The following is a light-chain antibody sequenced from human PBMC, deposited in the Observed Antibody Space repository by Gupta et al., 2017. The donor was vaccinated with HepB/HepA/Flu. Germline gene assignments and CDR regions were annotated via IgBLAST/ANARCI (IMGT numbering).Light chain of an antibody. J-gene: IGKJ4*01. CDR1: QVISSY. CDR3: QQLNSFPLT. Sequence: DIKLTQSPSFLSASVGDRVTITCRTSQVISSYLAWYQQRPGKAPKLLIYAASTLQSGVSSRFSGSGSGTEFTLTISSLQPEDLAIYYCQQLNSFPLTFGGGTKVEIK. CDR2: AAS. V-gene: IGKV1-9*01.